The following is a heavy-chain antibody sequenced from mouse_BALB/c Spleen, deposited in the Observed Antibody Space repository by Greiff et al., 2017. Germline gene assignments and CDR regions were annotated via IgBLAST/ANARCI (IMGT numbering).Heavy chain of an antibody. CDR1: GFTFSSYA. CDR2: ISSGGST. J-gene: IGHJ4*01. D-gene: IGHD2-1*01. CDR3: ARVYGNYVKAMDY. V-gene: IGHV5-6-5*01. Sequence: DVQLVESGGGLVKPGGSLKLSCAASGFTFSSYAMSWVRQTPEKRLEWVASISSGGSTYYPDSVKGRFTISRDNARNILYLQMSSLRSEDTAMYYCARVYGNYVKAMDYWGQGTSVTVSS.